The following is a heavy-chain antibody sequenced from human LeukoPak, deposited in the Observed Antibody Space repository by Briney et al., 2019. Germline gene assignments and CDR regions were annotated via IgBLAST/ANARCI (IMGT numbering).Heavy chain of an antibody. CDR2: IFYNGAI. CDR3: ARRNTADASIDF. CDR1: GGSIIGRW. D-gene: IGHD2/OR15-2a*01. J-gene: IGHJ4*02. V-gene: IGHV4-59*08. Sequence: SETLSLTCTVSGGSIIGRWWSRVRQPPGKGLEWIGDIFYNGAINDNSPLKGRLTMSLDTSKNQFSLKLSSVTAADTAMYYCARRNTADASIDFWGQGTLVIASS.